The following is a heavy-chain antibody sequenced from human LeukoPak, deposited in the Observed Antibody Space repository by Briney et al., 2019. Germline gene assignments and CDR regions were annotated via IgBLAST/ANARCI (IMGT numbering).Heavy chain of an antibody. CDR3: ARDSMTTVTRNWFDP. CDR1: GGTFSSYA. V-gene: IGHV1-69*13. CDR2: IIPIFGTA. J-gene: IGHJ5*02. Sequence: SVKVSCKASGGTFSSYAISWVRQAPGQGLEWMGGIIPIFGTANYAQKFQGRVTITADESTSTAYMELGSLRSEDTAVYYCARDSMTTVTRNWFDPSGQGTPVTASS. D-gene: IGHD4-17*01.